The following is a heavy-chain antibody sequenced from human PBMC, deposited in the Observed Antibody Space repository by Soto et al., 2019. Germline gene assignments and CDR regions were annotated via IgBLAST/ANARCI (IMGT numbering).Heavy chain of an antibody. V-gene: IGHV4-59*01. J-gene: IGHJ4*02. D-gene: IGHD6-6*01. CDR3: AGLYSSSPFFNY. CDR2: IYYSGST. CDR1: GGSISSYY. Sequence: PSETLSLTCTVSGGSISSYYWSWIRQPPGKGLEWIGYIYYSGSTNYNPSLKSRVTISVDTSKNQFSLKLSSVTAADKAVYYCAGLYSSSPFFNYWGQGTLVTVSS.